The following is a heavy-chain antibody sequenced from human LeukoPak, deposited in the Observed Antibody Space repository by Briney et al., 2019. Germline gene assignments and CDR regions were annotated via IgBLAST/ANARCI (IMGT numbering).Heavy chain of an antibody. V-gene: IGHV4-30-4*01. CDR3: ASSTGGYYWYFDL. CDR1: GGSNSISDYY. Sequence: PSEPLSLPCTVSGGSNSISDYYWRWVRQPPGKGLEWIGYIYYSGSFYYNPSLKSRVTISVDTSKNQFSLKPSSVTAADTAVYCCASSTGGYYWYFDLWGRGTLVTVSS. D-gene: IGHD7-27*01. J-gene: IGHJ2*01. CDR2: IYYSGSF.